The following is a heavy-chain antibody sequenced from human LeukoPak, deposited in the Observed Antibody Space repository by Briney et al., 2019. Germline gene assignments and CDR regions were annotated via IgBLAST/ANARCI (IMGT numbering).Heavy chain of an antibody. CDR3: ARPATPLRSPPDY. V-gene: IGHV1-46*01. CDR1: GYTFTSYY. D-gene: IGHD4-17*01. CDR2: INPSSSST. Sequence: ASVKVSCKASGYTFTSYYMHWVRQAPGQGLEWMGIINPSSSSTSYAQKFQGRVTMTRDMSTSTVYMELSSLRSEDTAVYYCARPATPLRSPPDYWGQGTLVTVSS. J-gene: IGHJ4*02.